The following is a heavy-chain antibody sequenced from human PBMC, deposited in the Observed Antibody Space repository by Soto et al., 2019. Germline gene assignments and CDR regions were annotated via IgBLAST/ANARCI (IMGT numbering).Heavy chain of an antibody. CDR1: GFTFSSYW. V-gene: IGHV3-74*01. Sequence: EVQLVESGGGLVQPGGSLRLSCAASGFTFSSYWMHWVRQAPWKGLVWVSRINSDGSSTSYADSVKGRFTISRDNAKNTLYLQMNSLRAEDTAVYYCARDRDYDFWSGTHAFDIWGQGTMVTVSS. CDR3: ARDRDYDFWSGTHAFDI. CDR2: INSDGSST. J-gene: IGHJ3*02. D-gene: IGHD3-3*01.